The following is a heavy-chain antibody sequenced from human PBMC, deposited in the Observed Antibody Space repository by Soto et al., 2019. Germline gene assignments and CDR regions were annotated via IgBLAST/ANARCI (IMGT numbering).Heavy chain of an antibody. CDR1: GFTFAGYA. CDR2: ILSDGGTK. V-gene: IGHV3-23*01. CDR3: AKDFRPDGKYDLDY. J-gene: IGHJ4*02. Sequence: EVQLLESGGGLVQPGGSLRLSCAASGFTFAGYAMNWVRQAPGRGLEWVAGILSDGGTKYYADPVKGRFTISRDNSKNILYLQMSSLRADDTVLYYCAKDFRPDGKYDLDYWGQGTPVVVSS. D-gene: IGHD3-3*01.